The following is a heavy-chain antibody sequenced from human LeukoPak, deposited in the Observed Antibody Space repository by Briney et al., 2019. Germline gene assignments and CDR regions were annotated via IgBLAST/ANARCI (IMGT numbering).Heavy chain of an antibody. V-gene: IGHV1-24*01. CDR2: FDPEDGET. J-gene: IGHJ6*03. D-gene: IGHD2-2*02. CDR3: ARDLYQLLYGYYYYYMDV. Sequence: GASVKVSCKVSGYTLTELSMHWVRQAPGKGLEWMGGFDPEDGETIYAQKFQGRVTMTEDTSTDTAYMELSRLRSDDTAVYYCARDLYQLLYGYYYYYMDVWGKGTTVTVSS. CDR1: GYTLTELS.